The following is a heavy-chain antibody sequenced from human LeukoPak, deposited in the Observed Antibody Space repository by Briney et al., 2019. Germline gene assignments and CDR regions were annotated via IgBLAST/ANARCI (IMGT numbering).Heavy chain of an antibody. J-gene: IGHJ5*02. V-gene: IGHV3-7*01. D-gene: IGHD1/OR15-1a*01. CDR3: ARGTRVGTPYNWFDP. CDR1: GFTFSSYW. Sequence: GGSLRLSCTTSGFTFSSYWMSWVRQAPGKGLEWLGNIKEDGSEKYDVDSVKGRFTISRDNAKNSLYPQMNSLRVEDTAIYYCARGTRVGTPYNWFDPWGQGTLVTVSS. CDR2: IKEDGSEK.